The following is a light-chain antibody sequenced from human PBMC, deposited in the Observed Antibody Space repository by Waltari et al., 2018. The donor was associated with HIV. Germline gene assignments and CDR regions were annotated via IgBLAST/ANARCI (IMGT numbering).Light chain of an antibody. CDR1: SSDVGAYNY. J-gene: IGLJ3*02. CDR2: DVT. V-gene: IGLV2-11*01. CDR3: CSYAGNYTGV. Sequence: QSALTQPRSVSGSPGQSVTISCTGTSSDVGAYNYVSCYQQHPGKAPKLMIYDVTRRPSGLPDRFSGSKSGNTASLTISGLQAEDEADYYCCSYAGNYTGVFGGGTKLTVL.